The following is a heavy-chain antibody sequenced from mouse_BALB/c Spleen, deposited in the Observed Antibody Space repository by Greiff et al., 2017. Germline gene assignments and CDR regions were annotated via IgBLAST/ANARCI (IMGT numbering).Heavy chain of an antibody. CDR1: GFTFSSYT. J-gene: IGHJ2*01. CDR3: ARHYYYGSSYHYFDY. V-gene: IGHV5-12-2*01. Sequence: EVKLEESGGGLVQPGGSLKLSCAASGFTFSSYTMSWVRQTPEKRLEWVAYISNGGGSTYYPDTVKGRFTISRDNAKNTLYLQMSSLKSEDTAMYYCARHYYYGSSYHYFDYWGQGTTLTGSS. CDR2: ISNGGGST. D-gene: IGHD1-1*01.